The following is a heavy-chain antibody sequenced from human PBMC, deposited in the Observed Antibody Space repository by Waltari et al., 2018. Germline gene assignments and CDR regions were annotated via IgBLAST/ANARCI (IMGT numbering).Heavy chain of an antibody. J-gene: IGHJ3*02. CDR1: GFTFSSYS. V-gene: IGHV3-21*01. CDR2: ISSSSSYI. CDR3: ARVTAPHAFDI. Sequence: EVQLVESGGGLVKPGGSLRLSCAASGFTFSSYSMNWVRQAPGKGLGWVSSISSSSSYIYYADSVKGRFTISRDNAKNSLYLQMNSPRAEDTAVYYCARVTAPHAFDIWGQGTMVTVSS.